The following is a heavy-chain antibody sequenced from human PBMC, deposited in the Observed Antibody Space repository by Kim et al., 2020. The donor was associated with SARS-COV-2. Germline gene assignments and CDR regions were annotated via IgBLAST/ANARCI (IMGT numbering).Heavy chain of an antibody. CDR3: ARDAPVVYAISDRESYFDY. CDR1: GFTFSSYS. CDR2: ISSSSSTI. V-gene: IGHV3-48*02. D-gene: IGHD2-8*02. J-gene: IGHJ4*02. Sequence: GGSLRLSCAASGFTFSSYSMNWVRQAPGKGLEWVSYISSSSSTIYYADSVKGRFTISRDNAKNSLYLQMNSLRDEDTAVYYCARDAPVVYAISDRESYFDYWGQGTLVTVSS.